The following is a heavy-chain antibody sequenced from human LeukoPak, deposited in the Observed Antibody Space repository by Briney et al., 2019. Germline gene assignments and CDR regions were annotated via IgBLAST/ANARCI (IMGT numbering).Heavy chain of an antibody. CDR3: TTDPFQNIVVVPAAIIKMDY. CDR1: GFTFSKAW. D-gene: IGHD2-2*01. V-gene: IGHV3-15*01. J-gene: IGHJ4*02. Sequence: GGSLRLSCAASGFTFSKAWMSWVRQAPGRGLEWVGRIKSKTDGGTDYAAPVKGRFTISRDDSKNTLYLQMNSLKTEDTAVYYCTTDPFQNIVVVPAAIIKMDYWGQGTLVTVAS. CDR2: IKSKTDGGT.